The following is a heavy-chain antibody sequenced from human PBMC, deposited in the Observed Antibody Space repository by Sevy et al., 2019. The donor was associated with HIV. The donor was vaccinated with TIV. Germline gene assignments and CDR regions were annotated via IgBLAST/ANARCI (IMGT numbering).Heavy chain of an antibody. J-gene: IGHJ4*02. D-gene: IGHD1-7*01. CDR3: ARDDGNYYFHY. CDR1: GFTFSKYW. Sequence: GGSLRLSCAASGFTFSKYWMGWVRQAPGKGLEWVANIKQDAGQKYYVDSVKGRFTISRDNAKNSLYLKMNSLRAEDKDVYFCARDDGNYYFHYWGQGTLVTVSS. V-gene: IGHV3-7*01. CDR2: IKQDAGQK.